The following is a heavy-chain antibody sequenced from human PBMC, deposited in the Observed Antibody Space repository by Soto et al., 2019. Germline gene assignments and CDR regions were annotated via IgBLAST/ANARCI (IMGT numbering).Heavy chain of an antibody. J-gene: IGHJ4*02. CDR2: ISWNSGSI. Sequence: EVQLVESGGGLVQPGRSLRLSCAASGFTFDDYAMHWVRQAPGKGLEWVSGISWNSGSIGYADSVKGRFTISRDNAKNSLYLQMNSLRAEDTALYYCAKEREGWGYYFDYWGQGTLVTVSS. V-gene: IGHV3-9*01. CDR1: GFTFDDYA. CDR3: AKEREGWGYYFDY. D-gene: IGHD2-21*01.